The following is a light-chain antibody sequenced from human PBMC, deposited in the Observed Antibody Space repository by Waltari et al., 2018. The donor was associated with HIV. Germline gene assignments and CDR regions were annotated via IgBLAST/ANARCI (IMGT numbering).Light chain of an antibody. CDR3: QTWGSSAPVV. V-gene: IGLV3-1*01. J-gene: IGLJ2*01. CDR2: QDT. Sequence: SNELTQPPSVSVSPGQTATVTCSGDFLGNKYVSWYQQKPGQSPVLVIYQDTRRPSGLTYRFSGSNSGDTASHIMRGTQAMEEALYYGQTWGSSAPVVFGGWTQLTVL. CDR1: FLGNKY.